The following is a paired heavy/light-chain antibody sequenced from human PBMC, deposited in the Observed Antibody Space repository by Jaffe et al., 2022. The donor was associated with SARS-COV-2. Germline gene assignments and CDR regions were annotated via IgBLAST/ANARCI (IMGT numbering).Heavy chain of an antibody. CDR2: ISYDGSNK. V-gene: IGHV3-30*18. CDR1: GFIFSTYG. J-gene: IGHJ4*02. D-gene: IGHD6-13*01. CDR3: ANGRRGQQLNGWDY. Sequence: QVQLVESGGGVVQPGRSLRLSCAASGFIFSTYGMHWVRQAPGKGLEWVAGISYDGSNKYYGDSVKGRFTISRDNSKNTLYLQMNSLRPEDTAVYYCANGRRGQQLNGWDYWGQGTLVTVSS.
Light chain of an antibody. CDR3: AAWDGSLSGWV. CDR1: SSNIGSNY. J-gene: IGLJ3*02. V-gene: IGLV1-47*01. CDR2: WDN. Sequence: QSVLTQPPSASGTPGQRVTISCSGSSSNIGSNYVYWYQQLPGAAPKLLIYWDNQRPSGVPDRFSGSKSGTSASLAISGLRSEDEADYYCAAWDGSLSGWVFGGGTKLTVL.